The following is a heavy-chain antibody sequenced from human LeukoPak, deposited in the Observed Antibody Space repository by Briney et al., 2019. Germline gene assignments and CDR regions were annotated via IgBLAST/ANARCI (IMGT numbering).Heavy chain of an antibody. D-gene: IGHD6-13*01. Sequence: GWSLRLSCAASGFTFDDYAMHWVRQAPGKGLEWVSGISWNSGSIGYADSVKGRFTISRDNAKNSLYLQMNSLRAEDMALYYCAKDSSSWLEYYFDYWGQGTLVTVSS. V-gene: IGHV3-9*03. CDR3: AKDSSSWLEYYFDY. CDR2: ISWNSGSI. CDR1: GFTFDDYA. J-gene: IGHJ4*02.